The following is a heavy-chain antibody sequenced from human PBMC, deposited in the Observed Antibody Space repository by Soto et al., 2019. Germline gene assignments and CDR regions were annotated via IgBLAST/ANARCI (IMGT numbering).Heavy chain of an antibody. CDR1: GFTFSNYA. CDR3: ARGPPMGDFWSGSPSAFDN. J-gene: IGHJ4*02. D-gene: IGHD3-3*01. CDR2: ISYDGTNK. Sequence: QTGGSLRLSCAASGFTFSNYAMHWVRQTPGKGLEWVAVISYDGTNKYYADSVKGRFTISRDNSQNTLFLQMNRLRAEDTDVYYCARGPPMGDFWSGSPSAFDNWGQGTLVTVSS. V-gene: IGHV3-30-3*01.